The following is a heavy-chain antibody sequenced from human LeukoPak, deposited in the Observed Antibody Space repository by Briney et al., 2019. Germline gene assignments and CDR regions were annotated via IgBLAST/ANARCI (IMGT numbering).Heavy chain of an antibody. J-gene: IGHJ4*02. V-gene: IGHV3-74*01. D-gene: IGHD3-9*01. Sequence: GGSLRLSCAASGFTFSSYWMHWVRQAPGKGLVWVSRINSDGSSTSYADSVKGRFTISRDNAKNTLYLQMNSLRAEDTAVYYCARDIDYDILTGYVGVFDYWGQGTLVTVSS. CDR2: INSDGSST. CDR1: GFTFSSYW. CDR3: ARDIDYDILTGYVGVFDY.